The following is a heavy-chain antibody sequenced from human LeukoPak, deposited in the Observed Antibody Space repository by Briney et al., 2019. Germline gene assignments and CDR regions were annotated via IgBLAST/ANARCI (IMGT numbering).Heavy chain of an antibody. J-gene: IGHJ4*02. CDR3: ARTWAGSGSYYNN. CDR2: MNPNSGNT. V-gene: IGHV1-8*03. Sequence: ASVKVSCKASGYTFTSYDINWVRQATGQGLEWMGWMNPNSGNTGYEQKFQGRVTITRNTSISTAYMELSSLRSEDTAAYYCARTWAGSGSYYNNWGQGTLVTVSS. D-gene: IGHD3-10*01. CDR1: GYTFTSYD.